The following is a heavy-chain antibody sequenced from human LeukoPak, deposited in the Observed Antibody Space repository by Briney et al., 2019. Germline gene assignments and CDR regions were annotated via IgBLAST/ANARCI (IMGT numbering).Heavy chain of an antibody. J-gene: IGHJ4*02. CDR1: GYTFTGYY. Sequence: ASVKVSCKASGYTFTGYYMHWVRQAPGQGLEWMGWINPNSGGTNYAQKFQGRVTMTRDTSISTAYMELSSLRSEDTAVYYCARVWDYYDSSGLEWPAFDYWGQGTLVTVSS. CDR2: INPNSGGT. CDR3: ARVWDYYDSSGLEWPAFDY. D-gene: IGHD3-22*01. V-gene: IGHV1-2*02.